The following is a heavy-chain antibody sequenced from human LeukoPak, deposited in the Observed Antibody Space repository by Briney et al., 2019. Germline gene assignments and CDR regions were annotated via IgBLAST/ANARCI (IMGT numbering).Heavy chain of an antibody. Sequence: SETLSLTCTVSGGPISSYYWSWVRQPAGKGLEWIGRIYTSGNTNYNPSLKGRVTMTVDTSKNQFSLNLSSVTAADTAVYYCARGRGSSWYYFDYWGQGTLVTVSS. D-gene: IGHD6-13*01. V-gene: IGHV4-4*07. CDR3: ARGRGSSWYYFDY. CDR1: GGPISSYY. CDR2: IYTSGNT. J-gene: IGHJ4*02.